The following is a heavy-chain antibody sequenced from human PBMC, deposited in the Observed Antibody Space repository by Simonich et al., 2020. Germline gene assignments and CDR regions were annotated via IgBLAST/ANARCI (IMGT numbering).Heavy chain of an antibody. Sequence: QVQLVQSGAEVKKPGASVKVSCKASGYTFTGYYMHWVRQAPGQGLEWMGRINPNSGGTNYAQKFQGRDTMTRDTSISTAYMELSRLRSDDTAVYYCARVRSSSWYWFDPWGQGTLVTVSS. D-gene: IGHD6-13*01. J-gene: IGHJ5*02. CDR3: ARVRSSSWYWFDP. CDR1: GYTFTGYY. V-gene: IGHV1-2*06. CDR2: INPNSGGT.